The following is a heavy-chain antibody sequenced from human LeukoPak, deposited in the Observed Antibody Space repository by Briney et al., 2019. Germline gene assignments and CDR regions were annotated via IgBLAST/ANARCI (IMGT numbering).Heavy chain of an antibody. CDR3: ARDDYYDSSGYYTL. CDR1: GYTFTSHG. D-gene: IGHD3-22*01. Sequence: GASVKVSCKASGYTFTSHGFSWVRQAPGQGLEWMGWINTYIGNTNYAQKFQGRVTVTTDTSTSTAYMELRSLRSDDTAVYYCARDDYYDSSGYYTLWAQGTLVTVSS. CDR2: INTYIGNT. J-gene: IGHJ4*02. V-gene: IGHV1-18*01.